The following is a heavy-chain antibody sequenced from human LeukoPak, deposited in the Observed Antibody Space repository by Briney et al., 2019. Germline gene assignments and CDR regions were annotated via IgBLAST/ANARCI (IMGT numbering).Heavy chain of an antibody. Sequence: SETLSLTCTVFGGSISSYYWSWIRQPPGKGLEWIGYIYYSGSTNYNPSLKSRVTISVDTSKNQFSLKLSSVTAADTAVYYCARAPYYYDSSGYYSTRGAFDIWGQGTMVTVSS. CDR1: GGSISSYY. V-gene: IGHV4-59*01. CDR3: ARAPYYYDSSGYYSTRGAFDI. J-gene: IGHJ3*02. CDR2: IYYSGST. D-gene: IGHD3-22*01.